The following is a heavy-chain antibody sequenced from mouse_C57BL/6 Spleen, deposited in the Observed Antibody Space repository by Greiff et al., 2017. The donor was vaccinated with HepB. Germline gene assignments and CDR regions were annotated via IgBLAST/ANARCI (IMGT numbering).Heavy chain of an antibody. V-gene: IGHV5-17*01. CDR3: ARPPYYYGSRRYYAMDY. J-gene: IGHJ4*01. CDR1: GFTFSDYG. D-gene: IGHD1-1*01. Sequence: EVKLQESGGGLVKPGGSLKLSCAASGFTFSDYGMHWVRQAPEKGLEWVAYISSGSSTIYYADTVKGRFTISRDNAKNTLFLQMTSLRSEDTAMYYCARPPYYYGSRRYYAMDYWGQGTSVTVSS. CDR2: ISSGSSTI.